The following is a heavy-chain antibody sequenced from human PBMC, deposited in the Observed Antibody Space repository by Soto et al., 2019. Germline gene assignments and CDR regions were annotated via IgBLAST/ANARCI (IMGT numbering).Heavy chain of an antibody. CDR2: INPSGGST. CDR3: ARDQNCSSTSCPHMEV. Sequence: GASVKVSCKASGYTFTSYYMHWVRQAPGQGLEWMGIINPSGGSTSYAQKFQGRVTMTRDTSTSTVYMELSSLRSEDTAVYYCARDQNCSSTSCPHMEVWGQGTTVTVSS. V-gene: IGHV1-46*01. D-gene: IGHD2-2*01. CDR1: GYTFTSYY. J-gene: IGHJ6*02.